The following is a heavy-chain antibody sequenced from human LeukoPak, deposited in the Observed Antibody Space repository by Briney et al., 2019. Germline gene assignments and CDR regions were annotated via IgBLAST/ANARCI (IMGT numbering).Heavy chain of an antibody. D-gene: IGHD3-3*01. CDR3: ARDFWSGYYTED. CDR1: GTILSTYA. CDR2: ISGSSSGSTSII. V-gene: IGHV3-48*04. J-gene: IGHJ4*02. Sequence: PGGSLRLSCEFSGTILSTYAMNWVRQAPGKGLEWISYISGSSSGSTSIIHYADSVKGRFTISRDNAKNSLHLQMDSLSAEDTAVYYCARDFWSGYYTEDWGQGALVIVSS.